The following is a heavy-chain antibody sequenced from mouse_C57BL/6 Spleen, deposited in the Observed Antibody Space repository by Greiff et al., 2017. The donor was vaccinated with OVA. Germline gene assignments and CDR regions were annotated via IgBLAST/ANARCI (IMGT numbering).Heavy chain of an antibody. J-gene: IGHJ4*01. CDR1: GYTFTSYG. V-gene: IGHV1-81*01. CDR2: IYPRSGNT. Sequence: VQLQQSGAELARPGASVKLSCKASGYTFTSYGISWVKQRTGQGLEWIGEIYPRSGNTYYNEKFKGKATLTADKSSSTAYMELRSLTSEDSAVYFCARREVVRYYAMDYWGQGTSVTVSS. D-gene: IGHD1-1*01. CDR3: ARREVVRYYAMDY.